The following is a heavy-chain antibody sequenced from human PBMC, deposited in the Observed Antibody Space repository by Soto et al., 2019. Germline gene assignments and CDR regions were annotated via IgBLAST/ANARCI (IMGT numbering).Heavy chain of an antibody. CDR1: GFTFSSYA. CDR2: ISGSGGST. CDR3: AKGYCTNGVCYGGNWFDP. J-gene: IGHJ5*02. Sequence: EVQLLESGGGLVQPGGSLRLSCAASGFTFSSYAMSWVRQAPGKGLEWVSAISGSGGSTYYADSVKGRFTISRDSSKNTLYLQMNSLRAEDTAVYYCAKGYCTNGVCYGGNWFDPWGQGTLVTVSS. D-gene: IGHD2-8*01. V-gene: IGHV3-23*01.